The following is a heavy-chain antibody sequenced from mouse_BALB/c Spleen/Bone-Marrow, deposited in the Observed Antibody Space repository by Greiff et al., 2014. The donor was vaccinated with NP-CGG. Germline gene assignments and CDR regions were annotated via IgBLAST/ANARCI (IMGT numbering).Heavy chain of an antibody. D-gene: IGHD2-12*01. V-gene: IGHV1-5*01. CDR1: GYSFTSYW. J-gene: IGHJ4*01. CDR2: IYPGNSEI. Sequence: VQLQQSGTVLPRPGTSVRMSCKASGYSFTSYWMHWVKQRPGQGLEWIGAIYPGNSEISYNQKFKGKAKLTAVTSASTAYMELSSLTNEDSAVYYCTIYRYGEDAMDYWGQGTSVTVSS. CDR3: TIYRYGEDAMDY.